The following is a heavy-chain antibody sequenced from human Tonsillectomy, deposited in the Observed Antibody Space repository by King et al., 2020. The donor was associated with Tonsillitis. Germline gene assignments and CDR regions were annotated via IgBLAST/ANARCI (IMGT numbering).Heavy chain of an antibody. D-gene: IGHD6-13*01. CDR1: GCTFDDYA. V-gene: IGHV3-9*01. Sequence: VQLVESGGGLVQPGRSLRLSCAASGCTFDDYAMHWVRQAPGKGLEWVSGISWNSGSIGYADSVKGRFTISRDNAKNSLYLQMNSLRAEETALYYCAKDRAAAGPEGWFDPWGQGTLVTVSS. J-gene: IGHJ5*02. CDR3: AKDRAAAGPEGWFDP. CDR2: ISWNSGSI.